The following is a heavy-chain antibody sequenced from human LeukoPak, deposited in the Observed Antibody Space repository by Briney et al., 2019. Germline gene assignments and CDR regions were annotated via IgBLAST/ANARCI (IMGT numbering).Heavy chain of an antibody. CDR1: GFTFSDYY. V-gene: IGHV3-11*04. Sequence: GGSLRLSCAASGFTFSDYYMSWIRQAPGKGLEWVSYISSSGSTIYYADSVKGRFTISRDNAKNSLYLQMNSLRAEDTAVYYCARDGDKRFLEWLAYNWFDPWGQGTLVIVSS. J-gene: IGHJ5*02. CDR3: ARDGDKRFLEWLAYNWFDP. CDR2: ISSSGSTI. D-gene: IGHD3-3*01.